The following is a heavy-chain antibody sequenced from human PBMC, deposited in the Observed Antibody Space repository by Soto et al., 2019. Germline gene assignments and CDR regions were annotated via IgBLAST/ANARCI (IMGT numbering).Heavy chain of an antibody. CDR1: GYTFTSYG. CDR3: ARESLVYSSSWYATGYYFDY. J-gene: IGHJ4*02. Sequence: ASVKVSCKASGYTFTSYGISWVRQAPGQGLEWMGWISAYNGNTNYAQKPQGRVTMTTDTSTSTAYMELRSLRSDDTAVYYCARESLVYSSSWYATGYYFDYWGQGTLVTVSS. D-gene: IGHD6-13*01. CDR2: ISAYNGNT. V-gene: IGHV1-18*01.